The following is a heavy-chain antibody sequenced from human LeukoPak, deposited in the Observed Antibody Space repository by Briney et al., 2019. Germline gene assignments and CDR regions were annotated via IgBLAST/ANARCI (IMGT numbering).Heavy chain of an antibody. CDR3: ARGYSYGYHFDY. J-gene: IGHJ4*02. CDR1: GFTVSSKY. V-gene: IGHV3-48*04. CDR2: ISGSSSTI. Sequence: QPGGSRRLSCAASGFTVSSKYMRWVRQAPGKGLEWVSYISGSSSTIFYADSVKGRFTISRDNAKNSLYLQMNSLRVEDTAVYYCARGYSYGYHFDYWGQGTLVTVSS. D-gene: IGHD5-18*01.